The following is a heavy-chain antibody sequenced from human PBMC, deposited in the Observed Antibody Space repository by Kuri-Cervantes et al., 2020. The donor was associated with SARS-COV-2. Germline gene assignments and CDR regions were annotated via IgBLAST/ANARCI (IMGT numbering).Heavy chain of an antibody. CDR3: AKDQHGIVVVLAAIDY. Sequence: GESLKISCAVSGFTFSDYAMTWVRQAPGKGLEWVSSISVSGGSTYSADSVKGRFTVSRDNSKNTLYLQMNSLRAEDTAIYYCAKDQHGIVVVLAAIDYWGQGTLVTVSS. CDR2: ISVSGGST. D-gene: IGHD2-15*01. V-gene: IGHV3-23*01. J-gene: IGHJ4*02. CDR1: GFTFSDYA.